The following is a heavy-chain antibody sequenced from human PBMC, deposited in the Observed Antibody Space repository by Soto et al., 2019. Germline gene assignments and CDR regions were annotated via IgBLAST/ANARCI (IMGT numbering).Heavy chain of an antibody. J-gene: IGHJ5*02. D-gene: IGHD1-1*01. V-gene: IGHV4-61*01. CDR2: IFIGGGT. CDR1: GGSVSNDRSY. CDR3: AREALSTPGPIDR. Sequence: TSETLSLTCTVSGGSVSNDRSYWTWIRQPPGKGLEWIGYIFIGGGTNYSPSLGSRVSMSIDTSKNQFSLRLTSVTAADTALYYCAREALSTPGPIDRWGQGTLVTVS.